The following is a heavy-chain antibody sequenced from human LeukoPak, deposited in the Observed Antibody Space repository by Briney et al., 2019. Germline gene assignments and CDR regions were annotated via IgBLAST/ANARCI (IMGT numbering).Heavy chain of an antibody. J-gene: IGHJ4*02. V-gene: IGHV1-18*01. D-gene: IGHD5-12*01. Sequence: ASVTVSCKASGYTFISYGITWVPQAPGQGLVSMAWISAQNGNTNYAQKLQGRATLTTDTSTNTAYMDLRSLRSDDTAVYYCARVSVASIWGGNFDYWGQGTLVTVPS. CDR3: ARVSVASIWGGNFDY. CDR1: GYTFISYG. CDR2: ISAQNGNT.